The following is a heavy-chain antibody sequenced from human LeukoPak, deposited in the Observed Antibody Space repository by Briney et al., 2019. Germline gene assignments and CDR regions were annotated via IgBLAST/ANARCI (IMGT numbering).Heavy chain of an antibody. CDR1: GGTFSSYA. D-gene: IGHD2-2*01. CDR3: ARGGYCSSTSCSDAFDI. V-gene: IGHV1-69*05. CDR2: IIPIFGTA. Sequence: SVKVSCKASGGTFSSYAISWVRQAPGQGLEWMGGIIPIFGTANYAQKFQGRVTITTDESTSTAYMELSSLRYEDTAVYYCARGGYCSSTSCSDAFDIWGQGTMVTVSS. J-gene: IGHJ3*02.